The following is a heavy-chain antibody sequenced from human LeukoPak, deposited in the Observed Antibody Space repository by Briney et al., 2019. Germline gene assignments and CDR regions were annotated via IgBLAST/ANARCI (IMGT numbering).Heavy chain of an antibody. D-gene: IGHD3-16*01. J-gene: IGHJ4*02. CDR3: VRGGGSFDF. CDR1: GFTLSGYW. CDR2: IKQDGSDK. V-gene: IGHV3-7*04. Sequence: GGSLRLSCAASGFTLSGYWMSWVRQAPVKGLEWVANIKQDGSDKNYLDSVKGRFTVSRDNAKNSLYLQMDSLRAEDTAVYYCVRGGGSFDFWGQGTLVTVSS.